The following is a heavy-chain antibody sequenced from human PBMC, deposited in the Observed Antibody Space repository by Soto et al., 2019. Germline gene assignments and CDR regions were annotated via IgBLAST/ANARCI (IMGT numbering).Heavy chain of an antibody. CDR3: ARGGPRWRPDTARGYSYGSGFDY. J-gene: IGHJ4*02. CDR2: INHSGST. V-gene: IGHV4-34*01. CDR1: GGSFSGYY. D-gene: IGHD5-18*01. Sequence: ETLSLTCAVYGGSFSGYYWSWIRQPPGKGLEWIGEINHSGSTNYNPSLKSRVTISVDTSKNQFSLKLSSVTAADTAVYYCARGGPRWRPDTARGYSYGSGFDYWGQGTLVTVSS.